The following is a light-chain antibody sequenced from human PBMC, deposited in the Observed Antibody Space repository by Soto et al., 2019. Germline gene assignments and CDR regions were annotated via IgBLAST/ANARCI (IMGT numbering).Light chain of an antibody. CDR3: QQYGSSRV. J-gene: IGKJ4*01. CDR1: QIVSSNY. V-gene: IGKV3-20*01. CDR2: GAS. Sequence: EIVLTQSPGTLSLSPGERATLSCRASQIVSSNYLAWYQQKPGQAPRLLIYGASTRAAGIPDRFSGSGSGTDFTLTISRLEPEDFAVYYCQQYGSSRVFGGVTKVEIK.